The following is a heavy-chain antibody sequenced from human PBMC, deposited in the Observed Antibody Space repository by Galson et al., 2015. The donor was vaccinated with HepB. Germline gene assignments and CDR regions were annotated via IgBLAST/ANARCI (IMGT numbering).Heavy chain of an antibody. Sequence: SCKASGYTFTDYVVKWVRQAPGHGLVWMGWMNTNTGKPTYATGFAGRFVFSLDTSVTTASLQISSLETDDTAVYYCARSPLRFLDWLPYYDYYYMDVWGEGTTVTVSS. CDR2: MNTNTGKP. D-gene: IGHD3-3*01. J-gene: IGHJ6*03. CDR1: GYTFTDYV. CDR3: ARSPLRFLDWLPYYDYYYMDV. V-gene: IGHV7-4-1*02.